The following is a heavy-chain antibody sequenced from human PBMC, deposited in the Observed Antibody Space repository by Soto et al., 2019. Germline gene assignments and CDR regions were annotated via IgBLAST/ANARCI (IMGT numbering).Heavy chain of an antibody. Sequence: SVKVSCKVSGGTFSSYFINWVRQAPGQGLEWVGGIIPVFGTASYAEKFQGRVTITADESTSTAYMELSRLRSDDTAVYYCARETPSAAASYYYYGLDVWGQGTTVTVSS. V-gene: IGHV1-69*13. J-gene: IGHJ6*02. CDR1: GGTFSSYF. CDR2: IIPVFGTA. CDR3: ARETPSAAASYYYYGLDV. D-gene: IGHD6-13*01.